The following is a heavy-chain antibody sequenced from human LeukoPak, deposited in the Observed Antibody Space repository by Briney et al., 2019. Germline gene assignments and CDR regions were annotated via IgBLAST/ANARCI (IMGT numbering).Heavy chain of an antibody. D-gene: IGHD5-18*01. CDR1: GFTITPYW. V-gene: IGHV3-74*01. CDR3: ARDNGFSLFAT. CDR2: INSDGYST. Sequence: GGSLRLSCAASGFTITPYWMHWVRQVPGKGLVWVPRINSDGYSTNYADSVKGRFTISRDNAKNTLYLQINNLRADDTAVYYCARDNGFSLFATWGPGTLVTVSS. J-gene: IGHJ5*02.